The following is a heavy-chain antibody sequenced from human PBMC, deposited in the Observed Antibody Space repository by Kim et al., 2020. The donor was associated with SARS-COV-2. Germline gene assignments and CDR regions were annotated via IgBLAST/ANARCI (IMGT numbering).Heavy chain of an antibody. V-gene: IGHV4-39*01. CDR3: ARHTQWHGNALPRFDQ. Sequence: SETLSLTCTVSGGSISSSAYYWGWIRQPPGKGLEWIGSIYYSGATSYNPSLTSRGTVTVDTTRAQFSLRLSSVTAADTALYYCARHTQWHGNALPRFDQWGQGTLVTVSS. CDR2: IYYSGAT. CDR1: GGSISSSAYY. J-gene: IGHJ4*02. D-gene: IGHD2-8*01.